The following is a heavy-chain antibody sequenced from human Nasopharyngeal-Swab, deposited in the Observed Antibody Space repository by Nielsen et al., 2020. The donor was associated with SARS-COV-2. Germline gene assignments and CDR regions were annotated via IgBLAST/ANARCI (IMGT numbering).Heavy chain of an antibody. D-gene: IGHD6-19*01. CDR3: RRDGRGLAGAVTGGHYFDY. CDR1: GYTFTSYD. Sequence: ASVKVSCKASGYTFTSYDINWVRQATGQGLEWRGWMNPNSGNTGYAQKFQGRVTMTRNTSISTAYMELSSLRSEDTAVYYCRRDGRGLAGAVTGGHYFDYWGQGTLVTLSS. J-gene: IGHJ4*02. CDR2: MNPNSGNT. V-gene: IGHV1-8*01.